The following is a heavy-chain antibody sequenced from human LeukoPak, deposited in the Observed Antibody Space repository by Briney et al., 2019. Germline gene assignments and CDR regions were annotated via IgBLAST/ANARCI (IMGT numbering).Heavy chain of an antibody. J-gene: IGHJ4*02. CDR2: ISGSGVST. V-gene: IGHV3-23*01. D-gene: IGHD3-10*01. Sequence: PGGSLRLSCAASGFTFSSYAMNWVRQAPGKGLEWVSGISGSGVSTYFADSVKGRFTISRDNSKNTLYLQMNSLRAEDTAVYYCAKDFIRGSIGYFGYWGQGTLVTVSS. CDR1: GFTFSSYA. CDR3: AKDFIRGSIGYFGY.